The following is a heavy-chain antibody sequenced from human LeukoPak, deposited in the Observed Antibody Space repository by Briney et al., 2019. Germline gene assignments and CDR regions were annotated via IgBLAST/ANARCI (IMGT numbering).Heavy chain of an antibody. D-gene: IGHD3-22*01. CDR1: GFTVSGNS. Sequence: PGGSLRLSCAASGFTVSGNSMSWVRQAPGKGLEWVSVIYDGGSTYDADSVKGRFSISRDNSKNTVYLQMNSLRAEDTAVYYWPRTLKYDSDSGNENYEYFQHCGQGTLVTVSS. V-gene: IGHV3-66*01. CDR2: IYDGGST. CDR3: PRTLKYDSDSGNENYEYFQH. J-gene: IGHJ1*01.